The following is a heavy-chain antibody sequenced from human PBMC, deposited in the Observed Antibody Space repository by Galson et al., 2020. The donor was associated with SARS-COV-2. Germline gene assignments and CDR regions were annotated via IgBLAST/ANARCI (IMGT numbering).Heavy chain of an antibody. CDR3: ARHLRDGYSSQYFDY. CDR2: IYYSGST. V-gene: IGHV4-39*01. J-gene: IGHJ4*02. CDR1: GGSISSSSYY. D-gene: IGHD5-18*01. Sequence: SETLSLTCTVSGGSISSSSYYWGWIRQPPGKGLEWIGSIYYSGSTYYNPSLKSRVTISVDTSKNQFSLKLSSVTAADTAVYYCARHLRDGYSSQYFDYWGQGTLVTVSS.